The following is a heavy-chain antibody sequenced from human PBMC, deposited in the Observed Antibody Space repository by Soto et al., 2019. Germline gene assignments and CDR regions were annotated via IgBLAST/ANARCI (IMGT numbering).Heavy chain of an antibody. V-gene: IGHV4-39*01. D-gene: IGHD5-12*01. CDR1: GGSISSSSYY. Sequence: QLQLQESGPGLVKPSETLSLTCTVSGGSISSSSYYWGWIRQPPGKGLEWIGSIYYSGSTYYNPSLKSRVTISVDTSKNQFSLKLSSVTAADTAVYYCARQENRRDGYNILDYWGQGTLVTVSS. CDR3: ARQENRRDGYNILDY. CDR2: IYYSGST. J-gene: IGHJ4*02.